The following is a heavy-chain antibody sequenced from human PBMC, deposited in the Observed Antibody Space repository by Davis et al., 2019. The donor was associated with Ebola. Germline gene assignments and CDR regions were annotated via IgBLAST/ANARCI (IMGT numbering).Heavy chain of an antibody. D-gene: IGHD6-6*01. Sequence: GESLKISCAASGFTFSNFGMHWVRQAPGKGLEWVAVVSFDGRVTHYGDSVKGHFTVSRDNSRNTVSLQMSSLRTDDTGVYYCAKETNEYVSSSNDYWGQGILVTVSS. CDR1: GFTFSNFG. CDR2: VSFDGRVT. CDR3: AKETNEYVSSSNDY. V-gene: IGHV3-30*18. J-gene: IGHJ4*02.